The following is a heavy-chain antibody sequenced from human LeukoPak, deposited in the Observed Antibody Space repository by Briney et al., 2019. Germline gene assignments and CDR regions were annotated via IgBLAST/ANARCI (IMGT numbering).Heavy chain of an antibody. CDR2: INPSGGST. J-gene: IGHJ4*02. Sequence: ASVKVSCKASGYTFTSYYMHWVRQAPGQGLEWMGIINPSGGSTSYAQKLQGRVTMTTDTSTSTAYMELRSLRSDDTAVYYCARDISDYGDYWGQGTLVTVSS. CDR3: ARDISDYGDY. V-gene: IGHV1-46*01. CDR1: GYTFTSYY.